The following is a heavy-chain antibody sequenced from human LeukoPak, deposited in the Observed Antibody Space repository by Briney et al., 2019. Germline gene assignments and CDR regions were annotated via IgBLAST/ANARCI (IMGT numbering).Heavy chain of an antibody. D-gene: IGHD5-18*01. J-gene: IGHJ4*02. CDR3: AKDLGSYGLYSFDY. CDR1: GFTFSNFP. CDR2: ISGSGGST. Sequence: GGSLRLSCAASGFTFSNFPMSWVRQAPGKGLEWVSGISGSGGSTDYADSVKGRLTISRDNPMNTLYLQMNSLRAEDTAVYYCAKDLGSYGLYSFDYWGQGTLVTVSS. V-gene: IGHV3-23*01.